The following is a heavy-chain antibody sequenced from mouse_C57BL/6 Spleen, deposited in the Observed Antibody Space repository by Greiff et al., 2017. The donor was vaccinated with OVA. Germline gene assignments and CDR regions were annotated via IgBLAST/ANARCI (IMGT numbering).Heavy chain of an antibody. CDR2: INPNNGGT. D-gene: IGHD1-2*01. CDR3: ARRENYGPAWFAY. V-gene: IGHV1-26*01. Sequence: VKQSHGKSLEWIGDINPNNGGTSYNQKFKGKATLTVDKSSSTAYMELRSLTSEDSAVYYCARRENYGPAWFAYWGQGTLVTVSA. J-gene: IGHJ3*01.